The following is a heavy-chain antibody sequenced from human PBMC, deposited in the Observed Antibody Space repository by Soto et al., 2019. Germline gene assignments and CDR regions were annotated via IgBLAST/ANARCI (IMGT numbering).Heavy chain of an antibody. CDR2: ISSSSITI. CDR1: GFTFSSYS. J-gene: IGHJ1*01. D-gene: IGHD5-18*01. CDR3: AGLVDTAIAIRH. V-gene: IGHV3-48*02. Sequence: GGSLRLSCAASGFTFSSYSINWVRQAPWKGMEWVSYISSSSITIYYADSVKGRFTTSRDNAKKALYLQMNSLRDGDTAVYYCAGLVDTAIAIRHWGQGTLVTVSS.